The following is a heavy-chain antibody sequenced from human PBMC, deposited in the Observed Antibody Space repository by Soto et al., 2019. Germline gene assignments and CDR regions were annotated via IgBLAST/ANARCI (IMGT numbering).Heavy chain of an antibody. Sequence: EVQILESGGGLVQPGGSLRLSYAASRFTFSTYGLTWVRQAPGKGLEWVSLINGDGAGTYYADSVKGRFTISRDNSKNTLYLQMNSLRAEDTAVYYCAARNFEYWGQGTLVTVSS. V-gene: IGHV3-23*01. CDR2: INGDGAGT. J-gene: IGHJ4*02. CDR1: RFTFSTYG. CDR3: AARNFEY.